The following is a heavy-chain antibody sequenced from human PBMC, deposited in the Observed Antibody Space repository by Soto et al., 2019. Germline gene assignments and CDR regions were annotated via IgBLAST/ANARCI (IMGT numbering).Heavy chain of an antibody. D-gene: IGHD3-10*01. CDR2: IIPIFGTA. V-gene: IGHV1-69*12. Sequence: QVQLVQSGAEVKKPGSSVKVSCKASGGTFSSYAISWVRQAPGQGLEWMGGIIPIFGTANYAQKFQGRVTITADESPSQADIELSSLRSEDTAVYYCARVQDSRGGYYYYGMDVWGQGTTVTVSS. CDR1: GGTFSSYA. CDR3: ARVQDSRGGYYYYGMDV. J-gene: IGHJ6*02.